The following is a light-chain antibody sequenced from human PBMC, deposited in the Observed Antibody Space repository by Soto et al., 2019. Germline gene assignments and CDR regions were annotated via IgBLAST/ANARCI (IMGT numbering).Light chain of an antibody. CDR2: DVS. CDR3: HQDGSAPT. J-gene: IGKJ1*01. V-gene: IGKV3-20*01. CDR1: QSVSSNY. Sequence: EIVLTQSPGTLSLSPGERATLSCRSSQSVSSNYLAWYQQKPDQAPRLVIYDVSGRATGIPDRFSGSGSGTDFPLTISGGEPDDFAVYYCHQDGSAPTFGQGTKGEIK.